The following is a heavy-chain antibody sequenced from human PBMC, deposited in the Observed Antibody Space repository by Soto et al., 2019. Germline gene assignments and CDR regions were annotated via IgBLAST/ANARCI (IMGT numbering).Heavy chain of an antibody. CDR3: ARDTPYTYCSSTSCLNNGMDV. V-gene: IGHV4-59*13. CDR2: IYYSGST. CDR1: GGSISSYC. J-gene: IGHJ6*02. Sequence: SETLSLTCTVSGGSISSYCWSWIRQPPGKGLEWIGYIYYSGSTNYNPSLKSRVTISVDTSKNQFSLKLSSVTAADTAVYYCARDTPYTYCSSTSCLNNGMDVWGQGTT. D-gene: IGHD2-2*01.